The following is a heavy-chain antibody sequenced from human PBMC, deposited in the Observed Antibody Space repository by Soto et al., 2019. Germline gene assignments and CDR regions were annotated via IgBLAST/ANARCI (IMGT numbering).Heavy chain of an antibody. D-gene: IGHD6-13*01. CDR1: GGTFSSYA. V-gene: IGHV1-69*13. CDR2: IIPIFGTA. CDR3: ARDSCIEAAGHYFDY. Sequence: SVKVSCKASGGTFSSYAISWVRQAPGQGLEWMGGIIPIFGTANYAQKFQGRVTITADESTSTAYMELSSLRSEDTAVYYCARDSCIEAAGHYFDYWGQGTLVPVSS. J-gene: IGHJ4*02.